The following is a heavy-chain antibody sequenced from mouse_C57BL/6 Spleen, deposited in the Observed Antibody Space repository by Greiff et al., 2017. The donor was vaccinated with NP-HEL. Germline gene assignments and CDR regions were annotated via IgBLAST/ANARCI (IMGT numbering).Heavy chain of an antibody. CDR2: INPNNGGT. Sequence: EVQVVESGPELVKPGASVKMSCKASGYTFTDYNMHWVKQSHGKSLEWIGYINPNNGGTSYNQKFKGKATLTVNKSSSTAYMELRSLTSEDSAVYYCARFYYDYDRDWYFDVWGTGTTVTVSS. CDR1: GYTFTDYN. D-gene: IGHD2-4*01. J-gene: IGHJ1*03. CDR3: ARFYYDYDRDWYFDV. V-gene: IGHV1-22*01.